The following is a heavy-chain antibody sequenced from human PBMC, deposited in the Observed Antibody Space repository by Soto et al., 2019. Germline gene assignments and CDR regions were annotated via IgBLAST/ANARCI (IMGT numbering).Heavy chain of an antibody. J-gene: IGHJ4*02. CDR1: GASISPNY. CDR2: IYFAGTT. Sequence: QVQLEESCPGLVKPSETLSLTCTVSGASISPNYWSWIRQPPGKGLEWIGYIYFAGTTTYNPSLRSRVSMPVDTSANHFSLNLTSVTAADTAIYYCARLGAFFQALDSWGQGTLVTVSS. D-gene: IGHD3-16*01. V-gene: IGHV4-59*08. CDR3: ARLGAFFQALDS.